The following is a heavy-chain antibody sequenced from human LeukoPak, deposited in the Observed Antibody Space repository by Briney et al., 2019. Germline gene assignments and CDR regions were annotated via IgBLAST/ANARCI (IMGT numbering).Heavy chain of an antibody. Sequence: SETLSLTCTVSGGSISSSSYYWGWIRQPPGKGLEWIGNIYYSGSTYYSPSLKSRVTISVDTSKNQFSLKLSSVTAADTAVYYCASDTMWGQGTLVTVSS. J-gene: IGHJ4*02. CDR3: ASDTM. CDR1: GGSISSSSYY. V-gene: IGHV4-39*07. D-gene: IGHD3-10*01. CDR2: IYYSGST.